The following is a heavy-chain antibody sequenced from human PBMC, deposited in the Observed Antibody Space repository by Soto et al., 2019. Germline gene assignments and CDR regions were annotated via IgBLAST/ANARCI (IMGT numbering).Heavy chain of an antibody. CDR1: GYTFTGYA. Sequence: QVQVVQSGAEEKKPGASVKVSCTASGYTFTGYAMHWVRQAPGQRLEWMGWINAGNGNTQYSQKFQGRVTITRDTSASTAYVELGSLRAEDTAVYYCARAVAVAADFDYWGQGTLVTVSS. CDR3: ARAVAVAADFDY. D-gene: IGHD6-19*01. CDR2: INAGNGNT. V-gene: IGHV1-3*05. J-gene: IGHJ4*02.